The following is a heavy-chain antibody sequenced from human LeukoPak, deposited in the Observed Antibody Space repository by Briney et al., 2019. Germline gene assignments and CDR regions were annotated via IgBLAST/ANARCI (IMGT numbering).Heavy chain of an antibody. CDR2: IIPIFGTA. Sequence: SVKVSCKASGGTFSSYAFSWLRQAPGQGLEWMGGIIPIFGTANYAQKFQSRVTITADEATSTAYMELSSLRSEDTAVYYCARGSGYSSGWYGLDFDYWGQGTLVTVSS. V-gene: IGHV1-69*01. J-gene: IGHJ4*02. CDR1: GGTFSSYA. CDR3: ARGSGYSSGWYGLDFDY. D-gene: IGHD6-19*01.